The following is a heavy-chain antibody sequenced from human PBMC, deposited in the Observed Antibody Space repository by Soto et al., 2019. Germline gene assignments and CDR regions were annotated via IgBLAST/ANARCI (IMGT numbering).Heavy chain of an antibody. CDR3: ARSGVVISSYMDV. V-gene: IGHV3-21*01. Sequence: GGSMRLSCAASGFTFSSYSMNWVRQAPGKGLEWVSSISSSSSYIYYADSVKGRFTISRDNAKNSLYQQMNSLRAEDTAVYYCARSGVVISSYMDVWGKGTTVTVSS. J-gene: IGHJ6*03. CDR2: ISSSSSYI. D-gene: IGHD3-22*01. CDR1: GFTFSSYS.